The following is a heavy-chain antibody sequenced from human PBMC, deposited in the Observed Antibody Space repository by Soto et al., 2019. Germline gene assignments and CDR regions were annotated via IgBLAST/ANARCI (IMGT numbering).Heavy chain of an antibody. CDR1: GYTFTSYG. V-gene: IGHV1-18*01. CDR3: ARDRADNWNDDDYYFDY. Sequence: GSVKVSCKASGYTFTSYGISWVRQAPGQGLEWMGWISAYNGNTNYAQKLQGRVTMTTDTSTSTAYMELRSLRSDDTAVYYCARDRADNWNDDDYYFDYWGQGTLVTVSS. J-gene: IGHJ4*02. CDR2: ISAYNGNT. D-gene: IGHD1-1*01.